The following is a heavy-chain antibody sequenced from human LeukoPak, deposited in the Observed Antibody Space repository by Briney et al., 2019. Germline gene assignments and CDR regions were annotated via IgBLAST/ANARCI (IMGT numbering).Heavy chain of an antibody. Sequence: GSLRLSCAASGFTFSSYAMHWVRQAPGKGLEWVAVISYDGSNKYYADSVKGRFTISRDNSKNTLYLQMNSLRAEDTAVYYCARSKAVLWFGESLFDYWGQGTLVTVSS. CDR2: ISYDGSNK. D-gene: IGHD3-10*01. V-gene: IGHV3-30-3*01. CDR1: GFTFSSYA. CDR3: ARSKAVLWFGESLFDY. J-gene: IGHJ4*02.